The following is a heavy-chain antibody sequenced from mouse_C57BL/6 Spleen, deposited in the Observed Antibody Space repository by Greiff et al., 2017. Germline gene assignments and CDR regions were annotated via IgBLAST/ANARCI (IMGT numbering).Heavy chain of an antibody. CDR2: IWSGGST. J-gene: IGHJ2*01. V-gene: IGHV2-2*01. CDR1: GFSFTSYG. Sequence: VQLQQSGPGLVQPSQSLSITCTASGFSFTSYGVHWVRQSPGKGLEWLGVIWSGGSTDYNAAFISRLCISKDNSKSQVFFTMNSLQADDTAIYYCARCYDGSSYYFDYWGQGTTLTVSS. D-gene: IGHD1-1*01. CDR3: ARCYDGSSYYFDY.